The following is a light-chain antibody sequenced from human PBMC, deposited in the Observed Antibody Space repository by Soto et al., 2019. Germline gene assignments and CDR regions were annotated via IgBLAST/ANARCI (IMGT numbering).Light chain of an antibody. Sequence: QSALTQPASVSGSPGQSITISCTGTSSDVGSYNLVSWYQQHPGKAPKLLIYEVSKRPSGVSDRFSGSKSGNTASLTLSGLQADDEGDYYSSSYAGSSTSHVVFGGGTKLTVL. V-gene: IGLV2-23*02. CDR2: EVS. J-gene: IGLJ2*01. CDR3: SSYAGSSTSHVV. CDR1: SSDVGSYNL.